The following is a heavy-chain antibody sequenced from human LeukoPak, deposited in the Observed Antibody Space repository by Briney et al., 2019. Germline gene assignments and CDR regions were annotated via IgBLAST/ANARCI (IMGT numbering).Heavy chain of an antibody. CDR1: GFSLSTSGVG. CDR2: IHWDDDK. V-gene: IGHV2-5*02. CDR3: ARSNYYYPSGRPFDY. Sequence: SGPTLVNPTQTLTLTCTFSGFSLSTSGVGVTWIRQPPGKALEWLAVIHWDDDKRYSPSLKSRLTITKDTSKNQVVLTMTNMDPVDTATYYCARSNYYYPSGRPFDYWGQGTLVTVSS. J-gene: IGHJ4*02. D-gene: IGHD3-10*01.